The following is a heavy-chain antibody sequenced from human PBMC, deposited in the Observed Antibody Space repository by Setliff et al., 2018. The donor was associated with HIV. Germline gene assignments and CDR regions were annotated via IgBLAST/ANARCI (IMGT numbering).Heavy chain of an antibody. J-gene: IGHJ4*02. CDR3: AKSLLVAGNDY. CDR2: INTSGGNT. Sequence: PGGSLRLSCAASGFTFSRYSMTWVRQAPGKGLEWVSEINTSGGNTYYADSVKGRFTISRDNSKNTLYLQMISLRADDTAVYYCAKSLLVAGNDYWGQGTLVTVSS. V-gene: IGHV3-23*01. D-gene: IGHD2-8*02. CDR1: GFTFSRYS.